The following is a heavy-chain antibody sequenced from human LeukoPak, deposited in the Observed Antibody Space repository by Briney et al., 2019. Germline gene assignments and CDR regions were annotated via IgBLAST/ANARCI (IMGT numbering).Heavy chain of an antibody. CDR3: AKAEGITMIVVVITPFDY. CDR1: GFTFSSYA. D-gene: IGHD3-22*01. Sequence: GGSLRLSCAASGFTFSSYAMSWVRQAPGKGLEWVSAIGGSGGGTYYADSVKGRFTISRDNSKNTLYLQMNSLRAEDTAVYYCAKAEGITMIVVVITPFDYWGQGTLVTVSS. CDR2: IGGSGGGT. V-gene: IGHV3-23*01. J-gene: IGHJ4*02.